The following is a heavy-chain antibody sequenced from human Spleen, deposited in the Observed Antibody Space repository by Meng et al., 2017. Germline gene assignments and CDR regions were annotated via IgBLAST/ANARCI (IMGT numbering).Heavy chain of an antibody. D-gene: IGHD5-24*01. Sequence: HLPLAEPGQGLVKPSEPLSLTSVVSGGSISTSSYYWGRIRQPPGKGLEWIGSIYYSGSTYYNPSLKSRVTISVDTSKNQFSLKLSSVTAADTAVYYCVRGRGGMATSFDYWGQGTLVTVSS. CDR3: VRGRGGMATSFDY. V-gene: IGHV4-39*07. J-gene: IGHJ4*02. CDR1: GGSISTSSYY. CDR2: IYYSGST.